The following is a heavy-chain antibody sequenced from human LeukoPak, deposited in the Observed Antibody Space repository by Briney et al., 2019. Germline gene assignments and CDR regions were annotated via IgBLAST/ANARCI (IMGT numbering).Heavy chain of an antibody. CDR1: GFTVSSNY. CDR3: ARKKKSYDFWSGYHAFDI. D-gene: IGHD3-3*01. J-gene: IGHJ3*02. V-gene: IGHV3-21*01. CDR2: ISGSGDNT. Sequence: GGSLRLSCAASGFTVSSNYMSWVRQAPGKGLEWVSGISGSGDNTYYADSVKGRFTISRDNAKNSLYLQMNSLRAEDTAVYYCARKKKSYDFWSGYHAFDIWGQGTMVTVSS.